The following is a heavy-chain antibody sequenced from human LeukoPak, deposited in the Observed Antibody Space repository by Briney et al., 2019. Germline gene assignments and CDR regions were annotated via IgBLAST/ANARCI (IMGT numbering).Heavy chain of an antibody. J-gene: IGHJ4*02. Sequence: GGSLRLSCVASGFTFSSYSMNWVRQAPGKGLEWVSSITTSSSYIYYADSVRGRFTISRDDAKNSLYLQMNSLRAEDTAVYYCERGPAAAGTVGRELWGQGTLVTVSS. D-gene: IGHD6-13*01. CDR3: ERGPAAAGTVGREL. CDR1: GFTFSSYS. CDR2: ITTSSSYI. V-gene: IGHV3-21*01.